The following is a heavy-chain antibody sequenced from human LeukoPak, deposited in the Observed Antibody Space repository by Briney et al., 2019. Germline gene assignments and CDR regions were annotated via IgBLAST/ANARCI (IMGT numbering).Heavy chain of an antibody. V-gene: IGHV3-53*01. J-gene: IGHJ6*03. CDR3: ASGSGSYRTPYYYMDV. CDR1: GFTVSSNY. D-gene: IGHD3-10*01. CDR2: IYSGGST. Sequence: TGGPLRLSCAASGFTVSSNYMSWVRQAPGKGLECVSVIYSGGSTYYADSVKGRFTISRDNSKNTLYLQMNSLRAEDTAVYYCASGSGSYRTPYYYMDVWGTGTTVTVSS.